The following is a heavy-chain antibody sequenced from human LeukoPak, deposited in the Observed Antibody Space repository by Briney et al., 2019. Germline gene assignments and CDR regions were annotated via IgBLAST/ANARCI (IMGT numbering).Heavy chain of an antibody. V-gene: IGHV4-34*01. CDR1: GGSFNGYY. D-gene: IGHD5-24*01. Sequence: SETLSLTCAVYGGSFNGYYWSWLRPPPGKELEWIGETNHSGSTNYNPSLKSRVTISVDTSKNQFSLKLSSVTAADTAVDYCARHGARPRYYYYYYMDVWGKGTTVTISS. CDR2: TNHSGST. J-gene: IGHJ6*03. CDR3: ARHGARPRYYYYYYMDV.